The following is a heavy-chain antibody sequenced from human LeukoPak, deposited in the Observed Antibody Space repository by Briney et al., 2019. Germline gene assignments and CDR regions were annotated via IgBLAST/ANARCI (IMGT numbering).Heavy chain of an antibody. D-gene: IGHD2-2*01. CDR1: GYTFSNFG. Sequence: GASVKVSCKAPGYTFSNFGISWVRQAPGQGLGWMGWISGNNDNPNYGQKFQGRFTVTSDSSTRTAYMELKRLRSDDTAVYYCARDGTSTDDYWGQGTLVTVSS. CDR3: ARDGTSTDDY. V-gene: IGHV1-18*01. J-gene: IGHJ4*02. CDR2: ISGNNDNP.